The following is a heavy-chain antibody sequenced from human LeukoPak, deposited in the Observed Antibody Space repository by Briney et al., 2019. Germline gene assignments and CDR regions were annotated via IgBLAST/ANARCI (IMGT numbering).Heavy chain of an antibody. CDR2: ISAYNGNT. CDR3: AREDYDIFGLYGMDV. V-gene: IGHV1-18*01. J-gene: IGHJ6*02. CDR1: GYTFTSYG. D-gene: IGHD3-9*01. Sequence: ASVKVSCKASGYTFTSYGISWVRQAPGQGLEWMGWISAYNGNTNYAQKLQGRVTMTTDTSTSTAYMELRSLRSDDTAVYYCAREDYDIFGLYGMDVWGQGTTVTVSS.